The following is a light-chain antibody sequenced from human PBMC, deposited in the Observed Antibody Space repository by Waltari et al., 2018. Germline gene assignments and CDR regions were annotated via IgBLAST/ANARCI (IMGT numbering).Light chain of an antibody. Sequence: QSALTQPASVSGSPGQSITVSCIGTSNDIGSYTFVSCFQQHPGRAPKLMIYDVSERPLGVSNRFSGSKSGNTASLTISGLQAEDEADYYCFSYTGSNSFAFGGGTRVTVL. CDR3: FSYTGSNSFA. J-gene: IGLJ2*01. CDR1: SNDIGSYTF. V-gene: IGLV2-23*02. CDR2: DVS.